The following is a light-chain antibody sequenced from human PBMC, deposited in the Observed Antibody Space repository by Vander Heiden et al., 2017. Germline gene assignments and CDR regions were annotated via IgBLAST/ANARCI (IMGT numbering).Light chain of an antibody. CDR3: QQYDNLPLT. CDR1: QDIGNY. Sequence: DIQMTQSPSSLSASVGDRVTIPCQASQDIGNYLNWDQQEPGKAPKRLIYDASNLETGVPSRFSGSGSGTDFTFTISRLQPEDIATYSCQQYDNLPLTFGGGTKVEIK. V-gene: IGKV1-33*01. CDR2: DAS. J-gene: IGKJ4*01.